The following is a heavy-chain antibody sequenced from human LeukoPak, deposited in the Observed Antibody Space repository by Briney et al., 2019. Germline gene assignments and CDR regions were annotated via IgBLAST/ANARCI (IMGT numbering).Heavy chain of an antibody. D-gene: IGHD3-10*02. CDR1: GFIFSTYW. J-gene: IGHJ6*04. Sequence: GGSLRLSCAASGFIFSTYWMNWVRQAPGKGLEWVSYISSSGSTIYYADSVKGRFTISRDNAKNSLYLQMNSLRAEDTAVYYCAELGITMIGGVWGKGTTVTISS. CDR3: AELGITMIGGV. CDR2: ISSSGSTI. V-gene: IGHV3-48*04.